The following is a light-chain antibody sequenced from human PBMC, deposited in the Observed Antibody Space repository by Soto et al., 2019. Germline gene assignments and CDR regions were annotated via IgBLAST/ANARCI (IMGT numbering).Light chain of an antibody. CDR1: QAIDQY. J-gene: IGKJ3*01. CDR3: QEHNDGLPVT. CDR2: AAS. V-gene: IGKV1-27*01. Sequence: DIQMTQSPSSLSASVGDRVTITCRASQAIDQYLAWYQQKPGQVPKLLIYAASTLYSGVPSRFSGSGSGAHFTLTITGLQPEDVAPYYCQEHNDGLPVTFGPGTKVDV.